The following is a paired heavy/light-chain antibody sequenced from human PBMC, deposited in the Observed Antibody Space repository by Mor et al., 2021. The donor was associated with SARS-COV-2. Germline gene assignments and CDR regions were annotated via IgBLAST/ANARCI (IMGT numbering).Heavy chain of an antibody. V-gene: IGHV5-51*01. Sequence: EVQLVQSGAEVKKPGESLKISCEGPGHSFINYWIGWVRQLPGKGLEWMAIIYPADSDTRYSPSFQGQVTISADKSISTAYLQWSSLKASDTAMYYCARRQTGNWYFDLWGRGTLVTVSS. CDR1: GHSFINYW. CDR3: ARRQTGNWYFDL. CDR2: IYPADSDT. D-gene: IGHD1-1*01. J-gene: IGHJ2*01.
Light chain of an antibody. J-gene: IGLJ2*01. CDR1: SSDVGSYKL. CDR3: CSYAGSTTYVL. Sequence: QSALTQPASVSGSPGQSITISCTGTSSDVGSYKLVSWYQQHPGKAPKLMIYEVSKRPSGVSNRFSGSKSGNTASLTISGLQAEDEADYYCCSYAGSTTYVLFGGGTKLTVL. CDR2: EVS. V-gene: IGLV2-23*02.